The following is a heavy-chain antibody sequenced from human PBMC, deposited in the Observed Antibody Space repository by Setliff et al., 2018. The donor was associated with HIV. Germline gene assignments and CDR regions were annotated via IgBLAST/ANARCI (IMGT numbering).Heavy chain of an antibody. CDR3: ARQPTDTSGYNNWFDS. CDR1: GTSINSHY. Sequence: PSETLSLTCTVSGTSINSHYWSWIRQTPGKGLQWIGLIYYTGIPTYNPSLEGRITMSVDRSKNQFSLRLTSVTAADTAMYYCARQPTDTSGYNNWFDSWGQGTLVTVSS. J-gene: IGHJ5*01. CDR2: IYYTGIP. V-gene: IGHV4-59*11. D-gene: IGHD3-3*01.